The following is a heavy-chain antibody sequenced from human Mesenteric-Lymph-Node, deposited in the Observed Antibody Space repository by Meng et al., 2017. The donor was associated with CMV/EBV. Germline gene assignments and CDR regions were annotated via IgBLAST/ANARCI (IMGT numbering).Heavy chain of an antibody. J-gene: IGHJ4*02. D-gene: IGHD2-2*01. CDR3: ARAPVVPAAILFDY. CDR1: GYTFTSYG. CDR2: ISAYNGNT. V-gene: IGHV1-18*01. Sequence: ASGYTFTSYGISGVRQAPGQGLEWMGWISAYNGNTNYAQKLQGRVTMTTDTSTSTAYMELRSLRSDDTAVYYCARAPVVPAAILFDYWGQGTLVTVSS.